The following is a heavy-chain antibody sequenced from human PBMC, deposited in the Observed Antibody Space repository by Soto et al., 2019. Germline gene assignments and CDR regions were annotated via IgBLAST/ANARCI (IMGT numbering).Heavy chain of an antibody. CDR2: ISGSGGST. D-gene: IGHD2-2*01. Sequence: EVQLLESGGGLVQPGGSLRLSCAASGFTFSSPAMTWVRQAPGKGLEWVSAISGSGGSTYYADSVKGRFTISRDNSKNTLYLQMNSLRAEDTAVYYCVNGYCSSTSCYGSMDVWGKGTTVTVSS. V-gene: IGHV3-23*01. CDR3: VNGYCSSTSCYGSMDV. J-gene: IGHJ6*04. CDR1: GFTFSSPA.